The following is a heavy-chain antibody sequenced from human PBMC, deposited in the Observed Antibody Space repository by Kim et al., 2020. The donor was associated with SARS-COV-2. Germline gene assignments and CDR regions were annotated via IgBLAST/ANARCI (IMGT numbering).Heavy chain of an antibody. Sequence: SETLSLTCTVSGGSISSYYWSWIRQPPGKGLEWLGYIYYSGSTNYNPSLKSRVTISVDTSKNQFSLKLSSVTAADTAVYFCVRVFMARGALPNWFDPWG. CDR2: IYYSGST. D-gene: IGHD3-10*01. J-gene: IGHJ5*02. CDR1: GGSISSYY. V-gene: IGHV4-59*01. CDR3: VRVFMARGALPNWFDP.